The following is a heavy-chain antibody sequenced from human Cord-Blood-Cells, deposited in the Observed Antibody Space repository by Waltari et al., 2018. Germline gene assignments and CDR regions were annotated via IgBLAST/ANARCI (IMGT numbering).Heavy chain of an antibody. J-gene: IGHJ3*02. CDR1: CGPISSYY. CDR3: ARARYCSGGSCYSNAFDI. CDR2: IYYSGST. D-gene: IGHD2-15*01. Sequence: QVQLQESGPGLVKPSETLSLTCTVSCGPISSYYWSWFRQPPGKGLEWIGYIYYSGSTNYNPSLKSRVTISVDTSKNQFSLKLSSVTAADTAVYYCARARYCSGGSCYSNAFDIWGQGTMVTVSS. V-gene: IGHV4-59*01.